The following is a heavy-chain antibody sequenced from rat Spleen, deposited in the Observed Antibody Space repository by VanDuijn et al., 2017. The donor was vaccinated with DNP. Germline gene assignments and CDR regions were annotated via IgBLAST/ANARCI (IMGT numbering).Heavy chain of an antibody. CDR2: ISSGGNT. CDR3: TRWDYGYNYVGDFDY. D-gene: IGHD1-9*01. V-gene: IGHV2S12*01. Sequence: QVQLKESGPGLVQPSQTLSLTCTVSGFSLTTYGVSWVRQPPGKGLEWIAAISSGGNTYYNSPLKSRLSISRDTSKSQVFLKMNSLQTEDTAIYFCTRWDYGYNYVGDFDYWGQGVMVTVSS. CDR1: GFSLTTYG. J-gene: IGHJ2*01.